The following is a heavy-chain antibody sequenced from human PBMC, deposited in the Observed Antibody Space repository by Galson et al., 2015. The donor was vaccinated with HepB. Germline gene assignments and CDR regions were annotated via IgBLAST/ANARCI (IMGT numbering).Heavy chain of an antibody. Sequence: TLSLTCIVSGGSIRSGGYYWSWIRQHPGKGLEWIGYIYYSRTTYYNPFLKSRVTISIDTSKSQFSLKLKSVAAADTAGYYCARAYCSGGSCPQENKFDPWGQGTLVTVSS. J-gene: IGHJ5*02. CDR1: GGSIRSGGYY. D-gene: IGHD2-15*01. V-gene: IGHV4-31*03. CDR3: ARAYCSGGSCPQENKFDP. CDR2: IYYSRTT.